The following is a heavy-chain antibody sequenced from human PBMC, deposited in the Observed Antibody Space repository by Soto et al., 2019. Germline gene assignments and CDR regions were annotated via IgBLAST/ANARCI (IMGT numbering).Heavy chain of an antibody. Sequence: VAVISYDGSNKYYADSVKGRFTISRDNSKNTLYLQMNSLRAEDTAVYYCARDLEVAAAGTGGWFDPWGQGTLVTVSS. CDR3: ARDLEVAAAGTGGWFDP. CDR2: ISYDGSNK. V-gene: IGHV3-30-3*01. J-gene: IGHJ5*02. D-gene: IGHD6-13*01.